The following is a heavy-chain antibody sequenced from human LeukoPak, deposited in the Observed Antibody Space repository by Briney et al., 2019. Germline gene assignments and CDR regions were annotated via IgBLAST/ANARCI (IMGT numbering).Heavy chain of an antibody. CDR3: ARFRTDDSSGYYGGYFDS. CDR2: IYHSGST. V-gene: IGHV4-38-2*02. Sequence: SETLSLTCTVSGSSISSGYYWGWIRQPPGKGLEWIGNIYHSGSTYYNPSLKSRVTISVDTSKTQFSLKLSSVTAADTAVFYCARFRTDDSSGYYGGYFDSWGQGALVTVSS. J-gene: IGHJ4*02. CDR1: GSSISSGYY. D-gene: IGHD3-22*01.